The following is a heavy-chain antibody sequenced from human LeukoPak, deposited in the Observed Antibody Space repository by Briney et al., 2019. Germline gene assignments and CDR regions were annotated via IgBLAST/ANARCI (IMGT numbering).Heavy chain of an antibody. V-gene: IGHV3-11*01. Sequence: PGGSLRLSCAASGFIFSDFYMSWVRQAPGKGLEWVSYISGSGDIIYYSDSVKGRFAVSRDNAKNSVYLQMNSLRAADTAVYFCTRENYHYTSGNWGQGTLVTVSS. CDR2: ISGSGDII. J-gene: IGHJ4*02. CDR1: GFIFSDFY. CDR3: TRENYHYTSGN. D-gene: IGHD3-10*01.